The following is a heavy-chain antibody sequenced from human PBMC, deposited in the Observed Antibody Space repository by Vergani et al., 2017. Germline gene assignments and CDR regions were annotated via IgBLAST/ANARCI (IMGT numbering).Heavy chain of an antibody. CDR3: ARDSLVQVAFDI. CDR2: ISSSGSTI. V-gene: IGHV3-48*04. D-gene: IGHD6-13*01. Sequence: EVQLVESGGGLVQPGGSLRLSCAASGFTFSSYSMNWVRQAPGKGLEWVSYISSSGSTIYYADSVKGRFTISRDNAKNSLYLQMNSLRAEDTAVYYCARDSLVQVAFDIWGQGTMVTVSS. CDR1: GFTFSSYS. J-gene: IGHJ3*02.